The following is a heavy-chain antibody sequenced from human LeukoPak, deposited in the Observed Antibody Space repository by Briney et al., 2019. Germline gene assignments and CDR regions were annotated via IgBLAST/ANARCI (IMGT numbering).Heavy chain of an antibody. Sequence: GGSLRLSCAASGFTFDDYAMHWVRQAPGKGLEWVSLISGDGGSTYYADSVKGRFTISRDKSKNSLYLQMNSLRTEDTALYYCAKDMGYYYDSSGYYYYYYGMDVWGQGTTVTVSS. CDR1: GFTFDDYA. D-gene: IGHD3-22*01. CDR2: ISGDGGST. CDR3: AKDMGYYYDSSGYYYYYYGMDV. J-gene: IGHJ6*02. V-gene: IGHV3-43*02.